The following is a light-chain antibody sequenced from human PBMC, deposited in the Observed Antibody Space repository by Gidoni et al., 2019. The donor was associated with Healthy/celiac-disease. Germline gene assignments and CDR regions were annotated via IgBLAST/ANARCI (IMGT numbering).Light chain of an antibody. CDR2: DAS. CDR3: QQDYNLPLT. J-gene: IGKJ4*01. V-gene: IGKV1-33*01. CDR1: QDIINY. Sequence: DIPMTQSPSSLSSSVGDRVTITCQASQDIINYLNWYQQKPGKAPKLLIYDASKLETGVPSRFSGSGSGTDFTFTISSLQPEDIATDYCQQDYNLPLTFXGXTKVEIK.